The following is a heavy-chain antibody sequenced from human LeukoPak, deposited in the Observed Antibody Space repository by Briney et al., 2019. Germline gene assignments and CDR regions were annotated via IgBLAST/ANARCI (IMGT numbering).Heavy chain of an antibody. CDR3: AKAKGFAAMYYFDY. V-gene: IGHV3-9*01. CDR1: GFTLRDYA. J-gene: IGHJ4*02. Sequence: PGRSLRLSCAASGFTLRDYAMHWVRQVPGKGLEWVSGISYNSDSIDYADFVKGRFSISRDNAKNYLYLQMNSLRPEDTAWYYCAKAKGFAAMYYFDYWGQGALVTVSS. CDR2: ISYNSDSI. D-gene: IGHD3-10*01.